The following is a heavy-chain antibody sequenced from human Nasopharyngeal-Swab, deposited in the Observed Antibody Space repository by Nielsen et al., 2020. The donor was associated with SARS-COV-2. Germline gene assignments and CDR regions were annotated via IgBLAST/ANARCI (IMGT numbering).Heavy chain of an antibody. CDR3: ARTAGYYYMDV. CDR2: IYYSGST. Sequence: SETLSLTCAVSGGSISSYSWSWIRLPPGKGLEWIGYIYYSGSTNYSPSLKSRVTISVDTSKNQFSLKLNSVTAADTAVYYRARTAGYYYMDVWGKGTTVTVSS. D-gene: IGHD6-13*01. J-gene: IGHJ6*03. CDR1: GGSISSYS. V-gene: IGHV4-59*01.